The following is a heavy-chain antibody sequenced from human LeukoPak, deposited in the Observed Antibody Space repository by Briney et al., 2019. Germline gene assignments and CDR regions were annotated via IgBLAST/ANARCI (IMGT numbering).Heavy chain of an antibody. CDR1: GFTFTSYT. V-gene: IGHV3-21*01. CDR3: ARDFMGESGYSGY. D-gene: IGHD5-12*01. CDR2: ISPTGISV. J-gene: IGHJ4*02. Sequence: PGGSLRLSCAASGFTFTSYTMNWVRQAPGKGLEWIASISPTGISVWYADSLKDRSTISRDGAKSSLYLQINSLRAEDTAIYYCARDFMGESGYSGYWGQGTLVIVSS.